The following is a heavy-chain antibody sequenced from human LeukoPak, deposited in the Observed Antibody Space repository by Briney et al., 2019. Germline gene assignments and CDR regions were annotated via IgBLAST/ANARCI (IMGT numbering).Heavy chain of an antibody. CDR2: IYASGST. J-gene: IGHJ3*02. Sequence: SETLSLTCTVSGGSISSYYWSWIRQPAGKGLEWIGRIYASGSTSYNPSLKSRVTMSVDTSRNQFSLKLNSVTAADTAVYYCARATPDTGFRVSAFNIWGQGTMVTVSS. D-gene: IGHD2-8*02. CDR1: GGSISSYY. V-gene: IGHV4-4*07. CDR3: ARATPDTGFRVSAFNI.